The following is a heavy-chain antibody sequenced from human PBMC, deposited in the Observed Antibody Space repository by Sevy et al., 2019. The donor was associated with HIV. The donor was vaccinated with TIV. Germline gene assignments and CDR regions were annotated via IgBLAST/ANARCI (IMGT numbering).Heavy chain of an antibody. CDR2: ISYDGSNK. Sequence: GGSLRLSCAASGFTFSSYAMHWVRQAPGKGLEWVAVISYDGSNKYYEDSVKGRFTISRDNSKNKLYLQMNSLSAEDTAVYYCARDRDTDYYYYHYMDVWGKGTTVTVSS. V-gene: IGHV3-30-3*01. J-gene: IGHJ6*03. CDR3: ARDRDTDYYYYHYMDV. D-gene: IGHD5-18*01. CDR1: GFTFSSYA.